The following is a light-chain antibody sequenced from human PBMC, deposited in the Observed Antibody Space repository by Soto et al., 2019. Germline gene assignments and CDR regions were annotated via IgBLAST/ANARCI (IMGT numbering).Light chain of an antibody. Sequence: AIRMTQSPSSLSASTGDRVTITCRASQGISSYLAWYQQIPGKAPKLLIYAASTLQSGVPSRFSGSGSGTDFTLTISCLQSEDFATYYCQQYYSYPLTFGGGTKVEIK. J-gene: IGKJ4*01. CDR2: AAS. CDR1: QGISSY. V-gene: IGKV1-8*01. CDR3: QQYYSYPLT.